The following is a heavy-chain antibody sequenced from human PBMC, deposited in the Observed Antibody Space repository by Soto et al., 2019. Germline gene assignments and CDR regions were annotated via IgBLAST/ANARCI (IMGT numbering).Heavy chain of an antibody. V-gene: IGHV1-69*01. J-gene: IGHJ6*02. Sequence: QVQLVQSGAEVKKPGSSVKVSCKAPGGTFSSYAISWVRQAPGQGLEWMGGIIPIFGTAKYAQKFQGRVTITADESTSTVDMELSSLRSEDTAVYYCARSQGGSSSLDIYYYYYYGMDVWGQGNTVTVSS. D-gene: IGHD2-15*01. CDR1: GGTFSSYA. CDR2: IIPIFGTA. CDR3: ARSQGGSSSLDIYYYYYYGMDV.